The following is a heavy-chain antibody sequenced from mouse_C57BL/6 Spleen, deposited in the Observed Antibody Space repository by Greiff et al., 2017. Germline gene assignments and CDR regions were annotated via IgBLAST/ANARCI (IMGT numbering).Heavy chain of an antibody. CDR2: IWSGGST. CDR1: GFSLTSYG. Sequence: VQLQQSGPGLVQPSLSLSITCTVSGFSLTSYGVHWVRQSPGKGLEWLGVIWSGGSTDYNAAFISRLSISKDNSKSQVFFKMNSLQADDTAIYYCARPSTLIYDGYYDYAMDYWGQGTSVTVSS. V-gene: IGHV2-2*01. CDR3: ARPSTLIYDGYYDYAMDY. J-gene: IGHJ4*01. D-gene: IGHD2-3*01.